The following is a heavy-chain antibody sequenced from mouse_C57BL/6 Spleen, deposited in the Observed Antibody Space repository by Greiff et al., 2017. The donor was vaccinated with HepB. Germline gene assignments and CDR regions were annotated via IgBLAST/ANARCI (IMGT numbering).Heavy chain of an antibody. Sequence: QVQLQQPGAELVKPGASVKLSCKASGYTFTSYWMHWVKQRPGHGLEWIGMIHPNSGSTNYNEKFKSKATLTVDKSSSTAYMKLSSLTSEDSAVYYCARDLLLFAYWGQGTLVTVSA. V-gene: IGHV1-64*01. CDR3: ARDLLLFAY. D-gene: IGHD2-1*01. CDR2: IHPNSGST. J-gene: IGHJ3*01. CDR1: GYTFTSYW.